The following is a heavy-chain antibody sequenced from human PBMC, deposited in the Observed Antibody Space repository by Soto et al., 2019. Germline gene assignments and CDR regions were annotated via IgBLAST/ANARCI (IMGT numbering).Heavy chain of an antibody. D-gene: IGHD6-13*01. CDR2: IDPSDSYT. CDR1: GYSLTSYW. J-gene: IGHJ4*02. CDR3: ARLAAAGTVPSPSDY. Sequence: GESLKISCKGSGYSLTSYWISWVRQMPGKGLEWMGRIDPSDSYTNYSPSFQGHVTISADKSISTAYLQWSSLKASDTAMYYCARLAAAGTVPSPSDYWGQGTLVTVSS. V-gene: IGHV5-10-1*01.